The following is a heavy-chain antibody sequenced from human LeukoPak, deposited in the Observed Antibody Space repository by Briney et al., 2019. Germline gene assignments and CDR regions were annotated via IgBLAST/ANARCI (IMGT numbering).Heavy chain of an antibody. CDR3: ARDLVFTYDAFDI. CDR2: INPNSGGT. V-gene: IGHV1-2*02. J-gene: IGHJ3*02. Sequence: ASVKVSCRASGYTFTGYYMHWVRQAPGQGLEWMGWINPNSGGTNYAQKFQGRVTMTRDTSISTAYMELSRLRSDDTAVYYCARDLVFTYDAFDIWGQGTMVTVSS. D-gene: IGHD3-3*01. CDR1: GYTFTGYY.